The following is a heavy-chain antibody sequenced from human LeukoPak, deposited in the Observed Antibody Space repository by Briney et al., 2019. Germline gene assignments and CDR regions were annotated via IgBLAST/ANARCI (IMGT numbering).Heavy chain of an antibody. Sequence: SETLSLTCTVSGGSISSYYWSWIRQPPGKGLEWIGYIYYSGSTNYNPSLKSRVTISVDTSKNQFSLKLSSVTAAETAVYYCAREGGYRYGYNEYHSYMDIWGKGPRSPSP. D-gene: IGHD5-24*01. J-gene: IGHJ6*03. V-gene: IGHV4-59*01. CDR1: GGSISSYY. CDR2: IYYSGST. CDR3: AREGGYRYGYNEYHSYMDI.